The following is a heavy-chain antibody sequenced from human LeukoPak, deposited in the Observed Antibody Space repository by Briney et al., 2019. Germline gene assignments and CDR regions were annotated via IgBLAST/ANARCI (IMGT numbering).Heavy chain of an antibody. V-gene: IGHV4-30-2*01. J-gene: IGHJ2*01. Sequence: SETLSLTCAVSGGSISSGGYSWSWIRQPPGKGLEWIGYIYHSGSTYYNPSLKSRVTISVDRSKNQFSLKLSSVTAADTAVYYCARTPVLLWFRELRWYFDLWGRGTLVTVSS. CDR3: ARTPVLLWFRELRWYFDL. D-gene: IGHD3-10*01. CDR1: GGSISSGGYS. CDR2: IYHSGST.